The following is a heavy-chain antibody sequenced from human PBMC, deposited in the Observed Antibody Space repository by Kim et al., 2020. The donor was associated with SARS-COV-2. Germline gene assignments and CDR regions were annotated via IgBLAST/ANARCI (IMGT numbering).Heavy chain of an antibody. D-gene: IGHD1-26*01. CDR3: ARDSQWDRHNWFDP. J-gene: IGHJ5*02. CDR2: IDPTDSYT. Sequence: GESLKISCKGSGYSFTSYWITWVRQMPGKGLEWMGNIDPTDSYTTYSPSFQGHVTISADKSISTAYLHWSSLKASDTAIYFCARDSQWDRHNWFDPWGQGTLVTVSS. CDR1: GYSFTSYW. V-gene: IGHV5-10-1*01.